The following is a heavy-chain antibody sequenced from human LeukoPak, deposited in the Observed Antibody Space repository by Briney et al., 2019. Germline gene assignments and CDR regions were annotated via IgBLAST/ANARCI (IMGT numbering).Heavy chain of an antibody. CDR1: GFTFSNYD. Sequence: GGSLRLSCAASGFTFSNYDMHWVRQAPGKGLEWVAVISYDGNNKDFADSVKGRFTISRDNSKNTLYLQMHSLRAEDTAVYYCARGNNVLMVTGCFDYWGQGTLVTVSS. V-gene: IGHV3-30-3*01. CDR2: ISYDGNNK. J-gene: IGHJ4*02. CDR3: ARGNNVLMVTGCFDY. D-gene: IGHD2-21*02.